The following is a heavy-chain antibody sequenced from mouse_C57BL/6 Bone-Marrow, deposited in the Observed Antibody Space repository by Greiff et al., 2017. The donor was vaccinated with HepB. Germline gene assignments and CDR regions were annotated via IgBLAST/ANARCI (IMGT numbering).Heavy chain of an antibody. CDR2: FYPGSGSI. CDR3: ARHEGNYYGSSNWYFDV. CDR1: GYTFTEYT. D-gene: IGHD1-1*01. V-gene: IGHV1-62-2*01. J-gene: IGHJ1*03. Sequence: QVQLQQSGAELVKPGASVKLSCKASGYTFTEYTIHWVKQRSGQGLEWIGWFYPGSGSIKYNEKFKDKATLTADKSSSTVYMELSRLTSEDSAVYFGARHEGNYYGSSNWYFDVWGTGTTVTVSS.